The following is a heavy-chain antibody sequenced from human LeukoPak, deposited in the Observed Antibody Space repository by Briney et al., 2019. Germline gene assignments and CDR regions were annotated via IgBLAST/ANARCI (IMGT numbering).Heavy chain of an antibody. CDR1: GGSFSGYY. CDR3: TRGLSFRSGYFDN. Sequence: SETLSLTCDVYGGSFSGYYWSWVRQPPGKGLEWIGEMNHVGSTNYNPSLKSRVTISVDTSKNQFSLKLSSVTAADTAVYYCTRGLSFRSGYFDNWGQGTLVTVSS. J-gene: IGHJ4*02. V-gene: IGHV4-34*01. CDR2: MNHVGST. D-gene: IGHD3-3*01.